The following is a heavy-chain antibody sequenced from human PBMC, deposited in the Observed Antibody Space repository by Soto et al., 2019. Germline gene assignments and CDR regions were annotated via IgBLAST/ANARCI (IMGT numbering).Heavy chain of an antibody. D-gene: IGHD1-1*01. Sequence: PGGSLRLSCAASGFSFSRHGMHWVRQAPGKGLEWVAVISYDGSNQDYADSVKGRFSISRDNAKNSLYLQMNSLRAEDTAIYYCARDKSGTTYSWGQGTLVTVYS. CDR3: ARDKSGTTYS. J-gene: IGHJ5*02. V-gene: IGHV3-30-3*01. CDR2: ISYDGSNQ. CDR1: GFSFSRHG.